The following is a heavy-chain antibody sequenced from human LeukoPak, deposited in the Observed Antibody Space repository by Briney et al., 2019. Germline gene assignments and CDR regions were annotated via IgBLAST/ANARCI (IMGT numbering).Heavy chain of an antibody. CDR1: GYTFTSYG. D-gene: IGHD4-17*01. CDR3: ARVLRGYGVDY. Sequence: ASVKVSCTASGYTFTSYGISLVRQAPGQGLEWMGWISAYNGNTNYAQKLQGRVTITTDTSTSTAYMELRSLRSDDTAVYYCARVLRGYGVDYWGQGTLVTVSS. J-gene: IGHJ4*02. V-gene: IGHV1-18*01. CDR2: ISAYNGNT.